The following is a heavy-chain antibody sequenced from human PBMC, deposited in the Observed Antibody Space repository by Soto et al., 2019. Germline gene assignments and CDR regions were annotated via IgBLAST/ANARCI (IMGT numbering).Heavy chain of an antibody. CDR2: IKSKTDGGTT. D-gene: IGHD1-26*01. Sequence: KAVGSLRLSCTASGFTFINAWMSWVRQAPGKGLEWVGRIKSKTDGGTTDYAGPVKGRFTISRDDSKQTLYVQMNSLRAEDTAVYYCIAIIQKRKWELGPCGQGTLVTVSS. CDR3: IAIIQKRKWELGP. CDR1: GFTFINAW. V-gene: IGHV3-15*05. J-gene: IGHJ5*02.